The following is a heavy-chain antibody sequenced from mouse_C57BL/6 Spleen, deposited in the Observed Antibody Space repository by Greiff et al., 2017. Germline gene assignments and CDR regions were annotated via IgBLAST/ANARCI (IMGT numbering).Heavy chain of an antibody. Sequence: QVQLQQSGPELVKPGASVKISCKASGYAFSSSWMNWVKQRPGKGLEWIGRIYPGDGDTNYNGKFKGKATLTADKSSSTAYMQLSSLTSEDSAVYFCAREGLWWYFDYWGQGTTLTVSS. V-gene: IGHV1-82*01. D-gene: IGHD1-1*02. CDR3: AREGLWWYFDY. CDR2: IYPGDGDT. J-gene: IGHJ2*01. CDR1: GYAFSSSW.